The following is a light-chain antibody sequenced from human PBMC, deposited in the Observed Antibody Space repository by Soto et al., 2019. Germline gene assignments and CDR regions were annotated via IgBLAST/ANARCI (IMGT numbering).Light chain of an antibody. CDR3: ASWDDTLHAL. CDR2: NTN. J-gene: IGLJ3*02. V-gene: IGLV1-44*01. CDR1: SSNVGGNT. Sequence: QSVLTQSPSASGTPGQRVTISCSGSSSNVGGNTVNWYQQLPGTAPRLLIYNTNQRPSGVPDRFSGSKSGTSASLAISALRSEDEAVYYCASWDDTLHALFGGGTKLTVL.